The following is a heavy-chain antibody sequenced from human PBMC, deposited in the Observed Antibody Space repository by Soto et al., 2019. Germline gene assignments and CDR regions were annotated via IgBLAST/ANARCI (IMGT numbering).Heavy chain of an antibody. CDR1: GFTFSSYA. V-gene: IGHV3-30-3*01. CDR2: ISYDGSNK. D-gene: IGHD3-9*01. Sequence: GSLRLSCAASGFTFSSYAMHWVRQAPGKGLEWVAVISYDGSNKYYADSVKGRFTISRDNSKNTLYLQVNSLRAEDTAVYYCARDSGRYFDWPQVGYFDYWGQGTLVTVSS. CDR3: ARDSGRYFDWPQVGYFDY. J-gene: IGHJ4*02.